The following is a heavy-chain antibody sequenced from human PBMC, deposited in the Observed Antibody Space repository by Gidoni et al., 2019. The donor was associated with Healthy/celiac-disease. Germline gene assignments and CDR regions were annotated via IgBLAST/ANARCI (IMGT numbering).Heavy chain of an antibody. D-gene: IGHD2-15*01. CDR3: ARAPVVVVAAMVGNDAFDI. CDR1: GGTFSRYA. Sequence: QVQPVQSGAEVKKPGYSVKLPCKASGGTFSRYAISWVRQAPGQGLEWMGGIIPIFGTANYAQKFQGRVTITADKSTSTAYMELSSLRSEDTAVYYCARAPVVVVAAMVGNDAFDIWGQGTMVTVSS. J-gene: IGHJ3*02. V-gene: IGHV1-69*06. CDR2: IIPIFGTA.